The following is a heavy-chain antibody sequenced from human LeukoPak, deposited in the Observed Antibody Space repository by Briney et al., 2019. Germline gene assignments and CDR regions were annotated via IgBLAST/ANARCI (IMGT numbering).Heavy chain of an antibody. J-gene: IGHJ5*02. Sequence: SETLSLTCTVSGGSISSVGYYWSWIRQHPGKGLEWIGYIYYSGSTYYNPSLKSRVTISVDTSKNQFSLKLSSVTAADTAVYYCARGYSGYEVWFDPWGQGTLVTVSS. CDR2: IYYSGST. V-gene: IGHV4-31*03. CDR1: GGSISSVGYY. CDR3: ARGYSGYEVWFDP. D-gene: IGHD5-12*01.